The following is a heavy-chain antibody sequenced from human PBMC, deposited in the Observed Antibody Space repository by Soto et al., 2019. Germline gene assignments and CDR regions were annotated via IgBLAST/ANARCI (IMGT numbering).Heavy chain of an antibody. Sequence: GGSLRLSCAASGFTFSSYAMSWVRQAPGKGLEWVSSISSSSSYIYYADSVKGRFTISRDNAKNSLYLQMNSLRAEDTAVYYCARAAAQPHRRHYYYYYMDVWGKGTTVTVSS. D-gene: IGHD2-15*01. CDR3: ARAAAQPHRRHYYYYYMDV. CDR1: GFTFSSYA. J-gene: IGHJ6*03. V-gene: IGHV3-21*01. CDR2: ISSSSSYI.